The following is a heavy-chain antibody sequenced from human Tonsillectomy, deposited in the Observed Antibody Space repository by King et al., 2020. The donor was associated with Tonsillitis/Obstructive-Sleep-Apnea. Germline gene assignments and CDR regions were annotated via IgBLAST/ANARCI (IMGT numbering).Heavy chain of an antibody. CDR2: VSYDGSNK. CDR1: GFIFSHYA. CDR3: ARDFDNNYSYMDV. D-gene: IGHD1-14*01. Sequence: QLQESGGGVVQPGRSLRLSCAASGFIFSHYAMHWVRQAPGKGLEWVAVVSYDGSNKYYADSVKGRFTISRDNSKNTLNLQMDSLRAEDSAVYFCARDFDNNYSYMDVWGKGTTVTVSS. V-gene: IGHV3-30*04. J-gene: IGHJ6*03.